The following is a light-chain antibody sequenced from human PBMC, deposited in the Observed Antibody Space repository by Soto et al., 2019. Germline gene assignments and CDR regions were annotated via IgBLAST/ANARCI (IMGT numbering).Light chain of an antibody. Sequence: AIRMTQSPSSLSASTGDRVTITCRASQGISSYLAWYQQKPGIAPKLLIYAASTLQSGVPSRFSGSGSGTDFTLAISCLQSEDFATYYCQQYYSYPYTFGQGTELEIK. CDR1: QGISSY. V-gene: IGKV1-8*01. J-gene: IGKJ2*01. CDR2: AAS. CDR3: QQYYSYPYT.